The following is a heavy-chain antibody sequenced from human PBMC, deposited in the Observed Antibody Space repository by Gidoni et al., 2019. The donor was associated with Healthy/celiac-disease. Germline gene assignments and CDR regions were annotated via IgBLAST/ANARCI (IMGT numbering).Heavy chain of an antibody. CDR2: ISGSGGST. CDR1: GFTFSSYA. V-gene: IGHV3-23*01. D-gene: IGHD3-16*02. Sequence: EVQLLESGGGLVQPGGSLRLSCAASGFTFSSYAMSWVRQAPGKGLEWVSAISGSGGSTYYADSVKGRFTISRDNSKNTLYLQMNSLRAEDTAVYYCAKDEDDYVWGSYPILDYWGQGTLVTVSS. J-gene: IGHJ4*02. CDR3: AKDEDDYVWGSYPILDY.